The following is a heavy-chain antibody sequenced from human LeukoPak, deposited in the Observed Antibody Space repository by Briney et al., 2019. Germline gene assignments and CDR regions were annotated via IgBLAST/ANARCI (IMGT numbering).Heavy chain of an antibody. CDR3: ASITGARGNA. CDR1: GGTFSSYA. CDR2: IIPIFGTA. Sequence: SVKVSCKASGGTFSSYAISWVRQAPGQGHEWMGRIIPIFGTANYAQKFQGRVTITTDESTSTAYMELSSLRSEDTAVYYCASITGARGNAWGRGTLVTVSS. J-gene: IGHJ5*02. D-gene: IGHD1-14*01. V-gene: IGHV1-69*05.